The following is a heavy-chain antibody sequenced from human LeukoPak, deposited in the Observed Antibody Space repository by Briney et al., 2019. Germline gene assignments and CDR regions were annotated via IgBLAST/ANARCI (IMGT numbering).Heavy chain of an antibody. CDR1: GGSISSGSYY. V-gene: IGHV4-61*02. CDR2: IYTSGST. D-gene: IGHD3-10*01. CDR3: ARDLGCFDY. Sequence: PSQTLSLTCTVSGGSISSGSYYWSWIRQPAGKGLEWIGRIYTSGSTNYNPSLKSRVTISVDTSKNQFSLQLNSVTPEDTAVYYCARDLGCFDYWGQGTLVTVSS. J-gene: IGHJ4*02.